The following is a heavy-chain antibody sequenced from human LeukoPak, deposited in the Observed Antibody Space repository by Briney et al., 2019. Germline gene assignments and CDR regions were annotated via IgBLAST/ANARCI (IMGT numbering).Heavy chain of an antibody. CDR3: ARDLFPPIIEDY. V-gene: IGHV1-2*02. CDR1: GYTFTGYY. Sequence: ASVKVSCKASGYTFTGYYMHWVRQAPGQGLEWMGWINPNSGGTNYAQKFQGRVTMTRDTSVSTAYMELSRLRSDDTAVYYCARDLFPPIIEDYWGQGTLVTVSS. J-gene: IGHJ4*02. D-gene: IGHD2-15*01. CDR2: INPNSGGT.